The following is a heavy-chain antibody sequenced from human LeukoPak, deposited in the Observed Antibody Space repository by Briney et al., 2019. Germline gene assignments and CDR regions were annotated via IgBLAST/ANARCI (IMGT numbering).Heavy chain of an antibody. CDR3: AKDLIRMVRGRPMDV. CDR1: GFTFGSYP. J-gene: IGHJ6*02. CDR2: IGSNGENT. V-gene: IGHV3-64D*09. D-gene: IGHD3-10*01. Sequence: GGSLRLSCSASGFTFGSYPMHWVRQAPGKGLEYVSAIGSNGENTYYADSVKGRFTISRDNSKNTLYLQMSSLRAEDTAVYYCAKDLIRMVRGRPMDVWGQGTTVTVSS.